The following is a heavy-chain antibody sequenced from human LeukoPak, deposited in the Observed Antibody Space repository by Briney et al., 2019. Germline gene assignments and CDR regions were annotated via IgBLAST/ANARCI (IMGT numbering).Heavy chain of an antibody. D-gene: IGHD1-26*01. CDR2: INPNSGGT. V-gene: IGHV1-2*06. J-gene: IGHJ6*02. CDR3: ARGDSGSYFYYYYGMDV. CDR1: GYTFTGYY. Sequence: ASVKVSCKASGYTFTGYYMHWVRQAPGQGLEWMGRINPNSGGTNYAQKFQGRVTMTRDTSISTAYMELSRLRSDDTAVYYCARGDSGSYFYYYYGMDVWGQGTTVTVSS.